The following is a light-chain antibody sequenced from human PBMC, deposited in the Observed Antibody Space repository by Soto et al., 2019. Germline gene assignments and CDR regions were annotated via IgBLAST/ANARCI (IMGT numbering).Light chain of an antibody. V-gene: IGKV3-15*01. CDR3: QHYNSWPLT. CDR1: QSVRSN. J-gene: IGKJ4*01. Sequence: EVVMTQSPATLSVSSGEGATLSCRASQSVRSNLTWYRQQPGQAPRLLIYDASTRATGVPARFSGSGSGREFTLTISSLQSEDFAVYYCQHYNSWPLTFGGGTRVEIK. CDR2: DAS.